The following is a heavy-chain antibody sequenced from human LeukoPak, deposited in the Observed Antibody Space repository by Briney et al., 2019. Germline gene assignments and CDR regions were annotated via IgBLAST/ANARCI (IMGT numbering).Heavy chain of an antibody. V-gene: IGHV3-48*02. CDR1: GFTFSSYS. Sequence: GGSLRLSCAASGFTFSSYSMNWVRQAPGKGLEWISYISSSRSTMFYADSVKGRFTISRDNAKNSLYLQMNSLRDEDTAVYYCARSRGYSYGCLDYWGQGTLVTVSS. D-gene: IGHD5-18*01. J-gene: IGHJ4*02. CDR2: ISSSRSTM. CDR3: ARSRGYSYGCLDY.